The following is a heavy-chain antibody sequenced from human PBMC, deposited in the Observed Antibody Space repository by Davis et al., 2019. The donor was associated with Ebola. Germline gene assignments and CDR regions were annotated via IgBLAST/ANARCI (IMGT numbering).Heavy chain of an antibody. V-gene: IGHV4-4*07. Sequence: PSETLSLTCSVSGDSIGSYYWSWIRQPAGKGLEWIGRLYSSGSTNYNPSLKSRVTMSVDTSKNQFSLKVTSVTAADTAVYYCAREGNYYYNAMDVWGQGTTVTVSS. CDR1: GDSIGSYY. CDR3: AREGNYYYNAMDV. J-gene: IGHJ6*02. CDR2: LYSSGST.